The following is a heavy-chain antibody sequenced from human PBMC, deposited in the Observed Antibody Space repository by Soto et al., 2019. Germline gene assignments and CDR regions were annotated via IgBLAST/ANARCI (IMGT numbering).Heavy chain of an antibody. CDR3: ARGSGVAGTFRSTNFDY. V-gene: IGHV4-39*07. J-gene: IGHJ4*02. D-gene: IGHD6-19*01. Sequence: SETLSLTCTVSGGSISSSSYYWGWIRQPPGEGLEWIGSIYYSGSTYYTPSLKSRVTISVDTSKNQFSLKLSSVTAADTAVYYCARGSGVAGTFRSTNFDYWGQGTLVTVSS. CDR2: IYYSGST. CDR1: GGSISSSSYY.